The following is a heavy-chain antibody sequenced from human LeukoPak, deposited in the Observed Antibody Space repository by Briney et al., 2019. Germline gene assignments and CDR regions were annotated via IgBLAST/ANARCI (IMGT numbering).Heavy chain of an antibody. D-gene: IGHD3-10*01. J-gene: IGHJ4*02. V-gene: IGHV3-48*03. CDR3: ARESGYYGSGSYLY. CDR2: ISSSGSTI. Sequence: GGSLRLSCAASGFTFSSYEMNCVRQAPGKGLEWVSYISSSGSTIYYADSVKGRFTISRDNATNSLYLQMNSLRVEDTAVYYCARESGYYGSGSYLYWGQGTLVTVSS. CDR1: GFTFSSYE.